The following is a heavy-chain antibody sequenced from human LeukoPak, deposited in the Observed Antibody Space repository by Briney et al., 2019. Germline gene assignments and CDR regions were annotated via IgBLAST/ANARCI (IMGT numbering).Heavy chain of an antibody. D-gene: IGHD3-22*01. CDR2: IIPIFGTA. V-gene: IGHV1-69*13. Sequence: SVKVSCTASGGTFSSYAISWVRQPPGQGLEWMGGIIPIFGTANYAQKFQGRVMITADESTSTAYMELSSLRSEDTAVYYCAREGYPYYYDSSGYSDAFDIWGQGTMVTVSS. J-gene: IGHJ3*02. CDR3: AREGYPYYYDSSGYSDAFDI. CDR1: GGTFSSYA.